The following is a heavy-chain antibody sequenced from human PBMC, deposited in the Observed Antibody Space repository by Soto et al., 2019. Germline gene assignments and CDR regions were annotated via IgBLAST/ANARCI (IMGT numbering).Heavy chain of an antibody. CDR2: INHSGST. Sequence: SETLSLTCAVYGGSFSGYYWSWIRQPPGKGLEWIGEINHSGSTNYNPSLKSRVTISVDTSKNQFSLKLSSVTAADTAVYYCARVGLLRTSDYWGPGTLVTVSS. D-gene: IGHD5-12*01. CDR1: GGSFSGYY. V-gene: IGHV4-34*01. J-gene: IGHJ4*02. CDR3: ARVGLLRTSDY.